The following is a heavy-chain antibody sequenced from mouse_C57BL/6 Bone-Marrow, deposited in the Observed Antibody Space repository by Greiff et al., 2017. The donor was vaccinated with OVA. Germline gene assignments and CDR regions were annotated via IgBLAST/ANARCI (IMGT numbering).Heavy chain of an antibody. CDR3: ARWLLRENCLAY. CDR1: GYTFTSYW. V-gene: IGHV1-7*01. CDR2: INPSSGYT. J-gene: IGHJ3*01. Sequence: VQRVESGAELAKPGASVKLSCKASGYTFTSYWMHWVKQRPGQGLEWIGYINPSSGYTKYNQKFKDKATLTADKSSSTAYMQLSSLTYEDSAVYYCARWLLRENCLAYWGQGTLVTVSA. D-gene: IGHD2-3*01.